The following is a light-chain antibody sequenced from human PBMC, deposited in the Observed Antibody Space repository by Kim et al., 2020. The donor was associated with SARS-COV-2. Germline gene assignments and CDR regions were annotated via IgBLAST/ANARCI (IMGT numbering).Light chain of an antibody. CDR3: QQYGSSPLT. V-gene: IGKV3-20*01. Sequence: ENVLTQSPVTLSLSPGVRATLSCRASQNVRNTYLAWYQQRPGQAPSLLIYGASNRAAGIPDRFRGSGSGTDFTLTISRLEPEDFAVYYCQQYGSSPLTFGGETKLEI. CDR2: GAS. J-gene: IGKJ4*01. CDR1: QNVRNTY.